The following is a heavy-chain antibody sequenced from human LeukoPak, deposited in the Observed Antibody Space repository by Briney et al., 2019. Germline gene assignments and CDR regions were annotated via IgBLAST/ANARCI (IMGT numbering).Heavy chain of an antibody. CDR1: GFTVRSNY. CDR2: IYSGGST. D-gene: IGHD4-17*01. V-gene: IGHV3-53*01. J-gene: IGHJ5*02. CDR3: ARGGTVTWFDP. Sequence: PGGSLRLSCAASGFTVRSNYMSWVRQAPGNGLEWVSVIYSGGSTYYADSVKGRFTISRDNSKNTLYLQMNSLRAEDTAVYYCARGGTVTWFDPWGQGTLVTVSS.